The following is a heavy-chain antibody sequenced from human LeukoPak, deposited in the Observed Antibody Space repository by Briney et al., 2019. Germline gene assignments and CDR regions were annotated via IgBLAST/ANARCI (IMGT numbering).Heavy chain of an antibody. CDR1: GFTVSSNY. J-gene: IGHJ4*02. D-gene: IGHD6-19*01. CDR3: AKDNRRHYTSGPNPDSLH. Sequence: GGSLRLSCAASGFTVSSNYMSWVRQAPGKGLEWVSVIYSGGSTYYADSVKGRFTISRDNAKNSLYLQMNSLRVEDTAFYYCAKDNRRHYTSGPNPDSLHWGQGALVTVSS. V-gene: IGHV3-53*01. CDR2: IYSGGST.